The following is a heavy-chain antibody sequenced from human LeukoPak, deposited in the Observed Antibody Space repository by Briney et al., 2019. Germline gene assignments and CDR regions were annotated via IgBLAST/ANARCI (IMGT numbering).Heavy chain of an antibody. D-gene: IGHD2-21*02. CDR2: VSGSGSST. J-gene: IGHJ4*02. CDR3: ARGVVVTLGTYYFDY. CDR1: RFTFSSYV. V-gene: IGHV3-23*01. Sequence: GGSLRLSCAASRFTFSSYVMNWVRQAPGKGLEWVSAVSGSGSSTYYADSVKGRFTISGDNSKNTLYLQMNSLRAEDTAVYYCARGVVVTLGTYYFDYWGQGTLVTVSS.